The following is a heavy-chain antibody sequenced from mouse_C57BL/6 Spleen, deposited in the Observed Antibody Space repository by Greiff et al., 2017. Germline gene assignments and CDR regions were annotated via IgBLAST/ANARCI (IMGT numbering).Heavy chain of an antibody. J-gene: IGHJ4*01. CDR1: GFSLTSYG. CDR2: IWSGGST. Sequence: VQGVESGPGLVQPSQCLSITCTVSGFSLTSYGVHWVRQSPGKGLEWLGVIWSGGSTDYNAAFISRLSISKDNTKSQIFFKMNSLQADDTAIYYCAGKPGYYAMDYWGQGTSGTVSS. V-gene: IGHV2-2*01. CDR3: AGKPGYYAMDY. D-gene: IGHD4-1*01.